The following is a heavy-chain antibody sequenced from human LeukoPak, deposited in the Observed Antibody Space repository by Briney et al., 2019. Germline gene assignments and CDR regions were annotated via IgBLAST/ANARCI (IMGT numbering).Heavy chain of an antibody. CDR1: KLNFDDYG. V-gene: IGHV3-43D*03. Sequence: GGSLRLSCAASKLNFDDYGMHWVRQAPGKGLEWVSYITWNGGSTYYADSVKGRFTISRDNSKDSLYLQMNSLRVEDTALYYCAKDRPFPYGMDVWGQGTTVTVSS. CDR3: AKDRPFPYGMDV. J-gene: IGHJ6*02. CDR2: ITWNGGST.